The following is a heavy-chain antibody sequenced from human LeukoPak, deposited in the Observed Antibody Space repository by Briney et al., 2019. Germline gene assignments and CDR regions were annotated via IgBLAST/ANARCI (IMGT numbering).Heavy chain of an antibody. D-gene: IGHD2-21*02. J-gene: IGHJ5*02. CDR1: GGSFSGYY. CDR3: ARHRIAYCGGDCFS. Sequence: SETLSLTCAVYGGSFSGYYWSWIRQPPGKGLEWIGEINHSGSTNYNPSLKSRVTISVDTSKNQFSLKLSSVTAADTAVYYCARHRIAYCGGDCFSWGQGTLVTVSS. V-gene: IGHV4-34*01. CDR2: INHSGST.